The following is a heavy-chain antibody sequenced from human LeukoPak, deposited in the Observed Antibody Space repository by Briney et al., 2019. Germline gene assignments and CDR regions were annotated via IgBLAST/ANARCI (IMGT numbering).Heavy chain of an antibody. Sequence: GGSLRLSCAASGFTFSSYWMSWVRQAPGKGLEWVANIKQDGSEKYYVDFVKGRFTISRDNAKNSLYLQMNSLRAEDTAVYYCARSRGTTSWYYYDSSGYYLDYWGQGTLVTVSS. CDR3: ARSRGTTSWYYYDSSGYYLDY. CDR2: IKQDGSEK. V-gene: IGHV3-7*01. D-gene: IGHD3-22*01. CDR1: GFTFSSYW. J-gene: IGHJ4*02.